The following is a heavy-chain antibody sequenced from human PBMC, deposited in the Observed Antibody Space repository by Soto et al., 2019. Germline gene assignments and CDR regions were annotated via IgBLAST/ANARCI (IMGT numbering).Heavy chain of an antibody. CDR2: IDRDGSRT. CDR3: ARDGGGGYNSGL. J-gene: IGHJ4*02. Sequence: EVKLVESGGGSVQPGGSLRLSCTASGFIFGSYWMYWVRQAPGEGLVWVSRIDRDGSRTNYADSVKGRVTISRDNVQNTLYIQMNSLRSEDTAVYYCARDGGGGYNSGLWGQGTLVTVSS. CDR1: GFIFGSYW. V-gene: IGHV3-74*01. D-gene: IGHD1-1*01.